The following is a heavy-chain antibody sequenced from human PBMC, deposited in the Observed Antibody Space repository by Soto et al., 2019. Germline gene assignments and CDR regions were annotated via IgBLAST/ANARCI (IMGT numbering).Heavy chain of an antibody. CDR3: ARADVWRWFDP. CDR2: IYYSGST. CDR1: GGSISSYY. V-gene: IGHV4-59*01. Sequence: SETLSLTCTVSGGSISSYYWSWIRQPPGKGLEWIGYIYYSGSTNYNPSLKSRVTISVDTSKNQFSLKLSSVTAADTAVYYCARADVWRWFDPWGQGTLVTVSS. J-gene: IGHJ5*02. D-gene: IGHD3-16*01.